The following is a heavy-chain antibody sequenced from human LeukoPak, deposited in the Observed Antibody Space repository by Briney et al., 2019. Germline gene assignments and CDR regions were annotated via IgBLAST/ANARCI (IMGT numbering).Heavy chain of an antibody. Sequence: SETLSPTCTVSGGSISGSYWSWLRQPPGKGLEWIGYIYYGGSTNYNASLKNRVTISVDASKNQVSLNLTSVTAADTAVYYCARGAKGFPLGSRFEYWGQGSLVTVSS. D-gene: IGHD1-26*01. J-gene: IGHJ4*02. CDR1: GGSISGSY. CDR2: IYYGGST. CDR3: ARGAKGFPLGSRFEY. V-gene: IGHV4-59*01.